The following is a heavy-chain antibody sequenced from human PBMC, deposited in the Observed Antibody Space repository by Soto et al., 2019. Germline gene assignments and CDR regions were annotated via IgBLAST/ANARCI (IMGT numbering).Heavy chain of an antibody. V-gene: IGHV1-2*02. Sequence: ASVKVSCKASGYTFTGYYMHWVRQAPGQGLEWMGWINPNSGGTNYAQKLQGRVTMTTDTSTSTAYMELRSLRSDDTAVYYCARAPKTEYYDFWSGYYRGYYYYGMDVWGQGTTVTVSS. J-gene: IGHJ6*02. CDR2: INPNSGGT. CDR3: ARAPKTEYYDFWSGYYRGYYYYGMDV. CDR1: GYTFTGYY. D-gene: IGHD3-3*01.